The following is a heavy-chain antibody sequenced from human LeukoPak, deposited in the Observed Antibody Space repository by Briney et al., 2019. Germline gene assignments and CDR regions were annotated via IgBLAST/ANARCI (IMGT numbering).Heavy chain of an antibody. CDR2: IGPSGSSI. D-gene: IGHD3-16*02. CDR1: GFTFSDYY. CDR3: AIDPHSFGRFIVPE. J-gene: IGHJ4*02. V-gene: IGHV3-11*01. Sequence: PGGSLRLSCAAYGFTFSDYYMNWIRQTPGKGLEWLSYIGPSGSSIYYADSVKGRFTISRDNAKNSLYLQMNSLRAEDTAIYYCAIDPHSFGRFIVPERGQGTLVTVSS.